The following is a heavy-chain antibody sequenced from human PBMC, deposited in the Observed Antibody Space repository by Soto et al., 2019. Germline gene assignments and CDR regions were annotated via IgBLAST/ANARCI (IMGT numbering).Heavy chain of an antibody. J-gene: IGHJ4*02. V-gene: IGHV1-8*01. CDR1: GYTFTSYD. CDR3: ARGRFLRFLEWFLDY. Sequence: QVQLVQSGAEVKKPGASVKVSCKASGYTFTSYDINWVRQATGQGLEWMGWMNPNSGNTGYAQKFQGRVTIXKTXSXNTAYMELSSLRSEDTAVYYCARGRFLRFLEWFLDYWGQGTLVTVSS. CDR2: MNPNSGNT. D-gene: IGHD3-3*01.